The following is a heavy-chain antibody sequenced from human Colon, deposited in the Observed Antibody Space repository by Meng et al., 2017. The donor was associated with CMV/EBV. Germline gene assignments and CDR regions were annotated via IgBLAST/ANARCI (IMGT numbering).Heavy chain of an antibody. CDR2: ISYDGSKK. CDR3: ARSMVVAGIIPFFDY. CDR1: GFTFSNYP. D-gene: IGHD2-15*01. V-gene: IGHV3-30-3*01. Sequence: GESLKISWAASGFTFSNYPMHWVRQAPGKGLEWVALISYDGSKKYHADSVKGRFSISRDNSKNTVFLQVHGLRIEDTAVYYCARSMVVAGIIPFFDYWGQGVLVTVSS. J-gene: IGHJ4*02.